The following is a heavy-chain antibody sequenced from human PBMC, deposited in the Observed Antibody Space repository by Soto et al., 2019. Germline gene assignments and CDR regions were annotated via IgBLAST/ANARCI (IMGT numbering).Heavy chain of an antibody. CDR2: VSYDGSNE. CDR3: AKDKSIAGAGRGNYYYYNMDV. CDR1: GFAFSSYG. V-gene: IGHV3-30*18. D-gene: IGHD6-19*01. Sequence: PGGSLRLSCAGSGFAFSSYGMYWVRQAPGKGLEWVAVVSYDGSNEFYADSVKGRFTISRDNSKNTLYLQMHSLRAEDTAVYYCAKDKSIAGAGRGNYYYYNMDVWGQGTTVTVSS. J-gene: IGHJ6*01.